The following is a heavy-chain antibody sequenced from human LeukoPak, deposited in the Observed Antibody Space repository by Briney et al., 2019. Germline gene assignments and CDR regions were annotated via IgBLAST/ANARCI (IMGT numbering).Heavy chain of an antibody. J-gene: IGHJ4*02. D-gene: IGHD3-22*01. V-gene: IGHV3-23*01. CDR2: ISGSGGGT. CDR1: GFTFSSYA. CDR3: AKAPRYYYDSSGYPYYFDY. Sequence: GGSLRLSCAASGFTFSSYAMNWVRQAPGKGLEWVSAISGSGGGTYYSDSVKGRFTISRDNSKNTLYLQMNSMRAEDTAVYYCAKAPRYYYDSSGYPYYFDYWGQGTLVTVSS.